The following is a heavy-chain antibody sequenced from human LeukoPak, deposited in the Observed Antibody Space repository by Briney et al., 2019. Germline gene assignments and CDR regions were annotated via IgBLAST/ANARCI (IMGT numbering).Heavy chain of an antibody. CDR1: GFSFSNSA. CDR3: AKVLVLTRLPTCFDY. CDR2: VSESGGIT. J-gene: IGHJ4*02. D-gene: IGHD3-9*01. Sequence: GGSLRLSCAASGFSFSNSAMSWVRQAPGTGLEWVSTVSESGGITLYADSVKGRFTISRDNSKNTLHLQMNSLRAEDTAVYYCAKVLVLTRLPTCFDYWGQGTLVTVSS. V-gene: IGHV3-23*01.